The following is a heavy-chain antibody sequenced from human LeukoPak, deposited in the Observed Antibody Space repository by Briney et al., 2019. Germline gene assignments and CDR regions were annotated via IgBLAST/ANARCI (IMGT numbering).Heavy chain of an antibody. D-gene: IGHD6-13*01. J-gene: IGHJ4*02. CDR2: IYCSGST. V-gene: IGHV4-39*01. CDR1: GGSITRSSYY. Sequence: SETLSLTCTVSGGSITRSSYYWGWIRQPPGKGLEWIGTIYCSGSTYYNPSLKSRVTISVDTSKNQFSLKLSSVAAADTAVYYCARHDLHSSSWYYFDYWGQGTLVTVSS. CDR3: ARHDLHSSSWYYFDY.